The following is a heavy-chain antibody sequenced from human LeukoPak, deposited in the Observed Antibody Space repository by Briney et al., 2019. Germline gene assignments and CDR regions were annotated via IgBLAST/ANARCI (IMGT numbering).Heavy chain of an antibody. Sequence: GGSLRLSCAASGFTFSSYGMHWVRQAPGKGLEWVAFIRYDGSNKYYTDSVKGRFTISRDNSKNTLYLQMNSLRAEDTAVYYCAKDGNYYYGSVIGGLYFDYWGQGTLVTVSS. J-gene: IGHJ4*02. D-gene: IGHD3-10*01. CDR3: AKDGNYYYGSVIGGLYFDY. CDR2: IRYDGSNK. CDR1: GFTFSSYG. V-gene: IGHV3-30*02.